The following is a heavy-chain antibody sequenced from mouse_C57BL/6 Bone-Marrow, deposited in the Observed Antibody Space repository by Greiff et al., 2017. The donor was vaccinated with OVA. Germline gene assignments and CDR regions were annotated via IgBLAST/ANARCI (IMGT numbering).Heavy chain of an antibody. CDR3: AKAYYSNSLFAY. D-gene: IGHD2-5*01. CDR1: GYTFTDYY. Sequence: VQLQQSGPELVKPGASVKISCKASGYTFTDYYMNWVKQSHGKSLEWIGDINPNNGGTSYNQKFKGKATLTVDKSSSTAYMELRSLTSEDSAVYDCAKAYYSNSLFAYWGQGTLVTVSA. J-gene: IGHJ3*01. V-gene: IGHV1-26*01. CDR2: INPNNGGT.